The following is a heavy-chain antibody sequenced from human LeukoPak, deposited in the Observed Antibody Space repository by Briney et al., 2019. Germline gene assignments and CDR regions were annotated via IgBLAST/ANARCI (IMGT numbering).Heavy chain of an antibody. V-gene: IGHV1-46*01. CDR3: ARDQSNYYDSSGYDDAFDI. Sequence: ASVKVSCKASGYTFTSYYIHWVRQAPGQGLEWMGIINPSGGSTSYAQKFQGRVTMTRDTSTSTVYMELSSLRSEDTAVYYCARDQSNYYDSSGYDDAFDIWGQGTMVTVSS. J-gene: IGHJ3*02. CDR2: INPSGGST. D-gene: IGHD3-22*01. CDR1: GYTFTSYY.